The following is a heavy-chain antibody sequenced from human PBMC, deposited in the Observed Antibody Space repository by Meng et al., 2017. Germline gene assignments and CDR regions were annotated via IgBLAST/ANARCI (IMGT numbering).Heavy chain of an antibody. V-gene: IGHV4-31*03. CDR1: GGSISSGGYY. CDR3: ASKGGLSTYNWFDP. Sequence: QAQLQGSGPGLVKPSQTLSLTCTVSGGSISSGGYYWSWIRQHPGKGLEWIGYIYYSGSTYYNPSLKSRVTISVDTSKNQFSLKLSSVTAADTAVYYCASKGGLSTYNWFDPWGQGTLVTVSS. J-gene: IGHJ5*02. CDR2: IYYSGST. D-gene: IGHD5-12*01.